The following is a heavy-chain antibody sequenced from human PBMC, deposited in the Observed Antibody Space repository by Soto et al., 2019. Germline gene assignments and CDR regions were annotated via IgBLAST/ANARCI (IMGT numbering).Heavy chain of an antibody. CDR2: ISSSSSYI. Sequence: PGGSLRLSCAASGFTFSSYSMNWVRQAPGKGLEWVSSISSSSSYIYYADSVKGRFTISRDNAKNPLYLQMNSLRAEDTAVYYCARDMGWAVRLYYFDYWGQGTLVTVSS. CDR1: GFTFSSYS. V-gene: IGHV3-21*01. CDR3: ARDMGWAVRLYYFDY. D-gene: IGHD1-1*01. J-gene: IGHJ4*02.